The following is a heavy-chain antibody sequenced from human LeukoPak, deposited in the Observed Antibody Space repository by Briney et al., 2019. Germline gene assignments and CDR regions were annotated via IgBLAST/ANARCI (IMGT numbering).Heavy chain of an antibody. CDR2: IYYSGST. CDR3: ARYQGSLDY. CDR1: GGSISSGDYY. D-gene: IGHD1-26*01. V-gene: IGHV4-30-4*01. Sequence: SETLSLTCTVSGGSISSGDYYWSWIRQPPGKGLEWIGYIYYSGSTYYNPSLKSRVTISIQTSKNQFSLKLTSVTAADTAVYYCARYQGSLDYWGQGTLVTVSS. J-gene: IGHJ4*02.